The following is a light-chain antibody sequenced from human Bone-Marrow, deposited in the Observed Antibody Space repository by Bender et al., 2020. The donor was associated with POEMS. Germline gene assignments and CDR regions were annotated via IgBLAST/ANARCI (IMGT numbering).Light chain of an antibody. J-gene: IGLJ3*02. CDR3: SSWDDSLNGWV. CDR1: SSNFGNNA. CDR2: SNN. Sequence: QSVLTQPPSASGTPGQRVTISCSGTSSNFGNNAANWYQHVPGTAPKLLIYSNNQRPSGVPDRFSASTSGTSASLAISGFHSDDEADYYCSSWDDSLNGWVFGGGTKLTVL. V-gene: IGLV1-44*01.